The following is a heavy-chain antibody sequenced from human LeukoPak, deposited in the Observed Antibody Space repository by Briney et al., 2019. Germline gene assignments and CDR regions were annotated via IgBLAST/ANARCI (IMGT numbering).Heavy chain of an antibody. D-gene: IGHD3-22*01. V-gene: IGHV4-34*01. Sequence: SETLSLTCAVYGGSFSGYYWSWIRQPPGKGPEWIGEINHSGSTNYNPSLKSRVTISVDTSKNQFSLKLSSVTAADTAVYYCARIDYYDSSGYYDDAFDIWGQGTMVTVSS. CDR2: INHSGST. J-gene: IGHJ3*02. CDR3: ARIDYYDSSGYYDDAFDI. CDR1: GGSFSGYY.